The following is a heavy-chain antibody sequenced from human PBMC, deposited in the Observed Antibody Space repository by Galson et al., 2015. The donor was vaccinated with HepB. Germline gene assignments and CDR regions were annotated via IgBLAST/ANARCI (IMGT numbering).Heavy chain of an antibody. CDR2: INSDGSVT. D-gene: IGHD2-21*02. J-gene: IGHJ4*02. CDR1: GFTFSSYW. Sequence: SLRLSCAASGFTFSSYWMHWVRQVPGKGLVWLSRINSDGSVTTYVGSVEGRFTMSRDNAKNTLYLQMNSLTAEDTAVYYCARDNCGGDCEPYFDQWGQGSLVTVSS. CDR3: ARDNCGGDCEPYFDQ. V-gene: IGHV3-74*01.